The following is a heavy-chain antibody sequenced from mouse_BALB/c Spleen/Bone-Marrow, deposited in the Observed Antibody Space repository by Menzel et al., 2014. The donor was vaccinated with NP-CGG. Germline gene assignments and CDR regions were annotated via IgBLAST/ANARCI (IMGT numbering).Heavy chain of an antibody. CDR2: IYPGDGDT. V-gene: IGHV1-82*01. J-gene: IGHJ4*01. CDR1: GYAFSSSW. D-gene: IGHD1-3*01. CDR3: AKSGPYDYAMDY. Sequence: VQLQQSGPELVKPGASVKISCKASGYAFSSSWMNWVKQRPGQGLEWIGRIYPGDGDTNYNGKFKGKATLTADKSSSTAYMQLSSLTPVDSAVYFCAKSGPYDYAMDYWGQGTSVTVSS.